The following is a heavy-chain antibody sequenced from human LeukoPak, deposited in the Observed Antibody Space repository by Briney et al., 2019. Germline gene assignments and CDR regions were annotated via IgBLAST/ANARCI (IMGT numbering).Heavy chain of an antibody. CDR3: ARDIVSGSGSLDY. CDR1: RFSFSNYW. J-gene: IGHJ4*02. CDR2: VKSDGSNP. Sequence: PGGSLRLSCAASRFSFSNYWMHWVRQAPGKGLVWVSHVKSDGSNPSYADSVKGRFTISRDNAENMLYLQMNTLGAEDTAVYYCARDIVSGSGSLDYWGQGTLVTVSS. D-gene: IGHD3-10*01. V-gene: IGHV3-74*01.